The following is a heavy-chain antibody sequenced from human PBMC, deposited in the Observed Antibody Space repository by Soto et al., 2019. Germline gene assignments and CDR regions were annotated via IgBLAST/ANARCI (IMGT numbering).Heavy chain of an antibody. CDR2: SSNSGSFT. V-gene: IGHV3-11*03. CDR3: AGASNFNYAFEY. CDR1: GFTLSDHY. Sequence: GGSLRLSCTASGFTLSDHYMSWIRQAPGKGLEWIGYSSNSGSFTYYADSVKGRFTVSKDISKNTLSLQMNSLRADDTAVYFCAGASNFNYAFEYWGLGTPVTVSS. D-gene: IGHD1-7*01. J-gene: IGHJ4*02.